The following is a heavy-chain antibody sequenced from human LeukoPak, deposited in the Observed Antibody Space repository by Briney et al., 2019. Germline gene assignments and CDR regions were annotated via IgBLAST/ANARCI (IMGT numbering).Heavy chain of an antibody. Sequence: GGSLRLSCAASGFTFSSYTMNWVRQAPGKGLEWVSSISSSSSYIYYADSVKGRFTISRDNAKNSLFLQMNSLRAEDTAVYFCAKKGYSYGWRDSYYFDYWGQGTLVTVSS. J-gene: IGHJ4*02. D-gene: IGHD6-19*01. CDR2: ISSSSSYI. CDR1: GFTFSSYT. V-gene: IGHV3-21*01. CDR3: AKKGYSYGWRDSYYFDY.